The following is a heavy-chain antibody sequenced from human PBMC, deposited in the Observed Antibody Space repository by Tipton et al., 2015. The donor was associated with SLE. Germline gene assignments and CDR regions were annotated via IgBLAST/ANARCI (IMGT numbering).Heavy chain of an antibody. CDR2: IYHSGTT. CDR3: ARVSRGYSGYEWAGFFDY. Sequence: TLSLTCTVSGASISGGGYSWNWIRQPPGKGLEWIGYIYHSGTTYYNPSLKSRVTISVDMSKNQFSVKLTSVTAADTAVYHCARVSRGYSGYEWAGFFDYWGQGALVTVSS. D-gene: IGHD5-12*01. V-gene: IGHV4-30-2*01. J-gene: IGHJ4*02. CDR1: GASISGGGYS.